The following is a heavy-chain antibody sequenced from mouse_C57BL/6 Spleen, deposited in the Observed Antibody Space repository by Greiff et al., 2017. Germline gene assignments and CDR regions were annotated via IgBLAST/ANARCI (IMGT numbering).Heavy chain of an antibody. D-gene: IGHD1-1*01. Sequence: VQLQQSGPELVKPGASVKMSCKASGYTFTDYNMHWVKQSHGKSLEWIGYINPNNGGTSYNQKFKGKATLTVNKSSSTAYMELRSLTSEDSAVYYCARSPFTTVVATRYYFDYWGQGTTLTVSS. V-gene: IGHV1-22*01. CDR1: GYTFTDYN. CDR3: ARSPFTTVVATRYYFDY. J-gene: IGHJ2*01. CDR2: INPNNGGT.